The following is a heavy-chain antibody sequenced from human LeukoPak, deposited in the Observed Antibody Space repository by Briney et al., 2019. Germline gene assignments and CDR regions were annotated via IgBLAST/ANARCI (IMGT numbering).Heavy chain of an antibody. CDR2: IYHSGST. CDR1: GYSISSGYF. J-gene: IGHJ4*02. V-gene: IGHV4-38-2*02. CDR3: ARQREVYDFWSGIDY. D-gene: IGHD3-3*01. Sequence: SETLSLTCTVSGYSISSGYFWGWIRQPPGKGLEWIGEIYHSGSTNYNPSLKSRVTISVDKSKNQFSLKLSSVTAADTAVYYCARQREVYDFWSGIDYWGQGTLVTVSS.